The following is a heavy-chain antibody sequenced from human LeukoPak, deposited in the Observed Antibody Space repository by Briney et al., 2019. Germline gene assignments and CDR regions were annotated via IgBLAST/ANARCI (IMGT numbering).Heavy chain of an antibody. Sequence: PGGSLRLSCAASGFTFSSYEMNWVRQAPGKGLEWVSYISSSSSTIYYADSVKGRFTISRDNAKNSLYLRMNSLRAEDTAVYYCARGGRSRYFDYWGQGTLVTVSS. J-gene: IGHJ4*02. V-gene: IGHV3-48*01. CDR2: ISSSSSTI. CDR1: GFTFSSYE. D-gene: IGHD2-15*01. CDR3: ARGGRSRYFDY.